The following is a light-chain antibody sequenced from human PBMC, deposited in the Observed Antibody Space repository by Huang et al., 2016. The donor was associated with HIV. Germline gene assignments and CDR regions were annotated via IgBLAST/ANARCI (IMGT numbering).Light chain of an antibody. J-gene: IGKJ4*01. CDR3: QQYESWPPLT. CDR1: QSVRDK. V-gene: IGKV3-15*01. CDR2: ATS. Sequence: EIVMTQSPDTLSVSPGERATLSCRASQSVRDKLAWYQQTPGQAPGLLLHATSTRAAGVPARFSGSGSGTEFTLTISSLQSEDCGVYYCQQYESWPPLTFGGGTKVEIK.